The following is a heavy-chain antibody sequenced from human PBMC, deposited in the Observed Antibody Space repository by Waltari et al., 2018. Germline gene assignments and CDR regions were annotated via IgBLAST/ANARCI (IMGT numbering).Heavy chain of an antibody. CDR3: AKVPGTSQLYYLDN. CDR2: ISGRGGST. J-gene: IGHJ4*02. D-gene: IGHD1-1*01. CDR1: GFTFSSYA. V-gene: IGHV3-23*01. Sequence: EVQLLESGGGLVQPGGSLRLSCSASGFTFSSYARSWVRQAPGQGLGWVSAISGRGGSTDNADSVKGRFTSSRDKSKNTLYLQMNSLRPEDTAVYYCAKVPGTSQLYYLDNWGQGTLVTVAS.